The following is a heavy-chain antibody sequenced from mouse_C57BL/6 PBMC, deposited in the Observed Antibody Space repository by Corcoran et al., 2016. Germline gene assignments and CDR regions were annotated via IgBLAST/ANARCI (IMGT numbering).Heavy chain of an antibody. V-gene: IGHV1-26*01. CDR2: INPNNGGT. J-gene: IGHJ3*01. Sequence: EVQLQQSGPELVKPGASVKISCKASGYTFTDYYMNWVKQSHGKSLEWIGDINPNNGGTSYNQKFKGKATLTVDKSSSTAYMELRSLTSEDSAVYYCAPLGSSYAWFAYWGQGTLVTVSA. D-gene: IGHD1-1*01. CDR1: GYTFTDYY. CDR3: APLGSSYAWFAY.